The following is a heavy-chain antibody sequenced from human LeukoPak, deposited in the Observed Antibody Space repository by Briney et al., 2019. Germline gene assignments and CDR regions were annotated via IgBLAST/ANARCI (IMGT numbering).Heavy chain of an antibody. J-gene: IGHJ6*02. CDR1: GGSFSGYY. V-gene: IGHV4-59*08. CDR2: IYYSGST. Sequence: SETLSLTCAVYGGSFSGYYWSWIRQPPGKGLEWIGYIYYSGSTDYNPSLKSRVTISVDTSKNQFSLKLSSVTAADTAVYYCARHGPLYEYFYYNMDVWGQGTTVTVSS. D-gene: IGHD5/OR15-5a*01. CDR3: ARHGPLYEYFYYNMDV.